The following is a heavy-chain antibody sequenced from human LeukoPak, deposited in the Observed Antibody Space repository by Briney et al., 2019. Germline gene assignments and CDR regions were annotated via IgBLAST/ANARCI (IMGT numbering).Heavy chain of an antibody. CDR1: GYSLTSYW. J-gene: IGHJ4*02. CDR2: IYPGDSDT. V-gene: IGHV5-51*01. Sequence: GESLKISCKGSGYSLTSYWIGWVRQMPGEGLEWMGIIYPGDSDTRYSPSFQGQVTISADKSISTAYLQWSSLKASDTAMYYCARQMTTVVTYGNFDYWGQGTLVTVSS. D-gene: IGHD4-23*01. CDR3: ARQMTTVVTYGNFDY.